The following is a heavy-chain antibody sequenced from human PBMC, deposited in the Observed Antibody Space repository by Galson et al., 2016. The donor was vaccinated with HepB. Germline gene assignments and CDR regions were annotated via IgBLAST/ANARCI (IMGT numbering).Heavy chain of an antibody. CDR2: IKEDGSKE. V-gene: IGHV3-7*03. Sequence: SLRLSCAASGFSFSSSWMSWVRQAPGKGLEWVANIKEDGSKEYYVDSVKGRFTVSRDNAKNSLYLQMNNLRAEDTAMYYCARGRTDHGSGTYGHDSWGQGTLVTVSS. CDR3: ARGRTDHGSGTYGHDS. J-gene: IGHJ4*02. D-gene: IGHD3-16*01. CDR1: GFSFSSSW.